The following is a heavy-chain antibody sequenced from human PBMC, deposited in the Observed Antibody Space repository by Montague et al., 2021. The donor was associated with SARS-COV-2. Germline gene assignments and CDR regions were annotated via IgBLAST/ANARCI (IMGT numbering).Heavy chain of an antibody. CDR3: ARDWDGYDLDYGMDV. Sequence: LRLSFAASGFTLSSYAMHWVRQAPGEGLEWVAVISYDGSNKYYVDSVKGRFTISRDNSKNTLYLQMNSLRAEDTAVYYCARDWDGYDLDYGMDVWGQGTTVTVSS. V-gene: IGHV3-30*04. CDR1: GFTLSSYA. CDR2: ISYDGSNK. D-gene: IGHD5-12*01. J-gene: IGHJ6*02.